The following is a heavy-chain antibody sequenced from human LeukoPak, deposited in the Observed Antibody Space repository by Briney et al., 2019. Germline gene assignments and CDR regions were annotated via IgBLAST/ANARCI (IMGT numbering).Heavy chain of an antibody. Sequence: GGSLTLSCVASGFTFSTYEMNWVRQVPGQVLEWVPSVSSSGGTILYADSVKGRFTISRDNAKNSLYLQMNSLRAEDTAVYYCARGRVTGDYVRDFDYWGQGTLVTVSS. CDR3: ARGRVTGDYVRDFDY. D-gene: IGHD4-17*01. V-gene: IGHV3-48*03. CDR2: VSSSGGTI. CDR1: GFTFSTYE. J-gene: IGHJ4*02.